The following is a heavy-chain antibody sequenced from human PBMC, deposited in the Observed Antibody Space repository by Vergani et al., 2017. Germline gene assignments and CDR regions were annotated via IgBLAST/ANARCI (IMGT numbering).Heavy chain of an antibody. CDR3: AKDLGGCNSISCSYYMDV. D-gene: IGHD2/OR15-2a*01. CDR1: GFTVSSNY. J-gene: IGHJ6*03. V-gene: IGHV3-53*02. Sequence: EVQLVETGGGLIQPGGSLRLSCAASGFTVSSNYMSWVRQAPGKGLEWVSVIYSGGSTYYADSVKGRFTISRDNSKNTLYLQMNSLRVDDTAVYYCAKDLGGCNSISCSYYMDVWGKGTTVTV. CDR2: IYSGGST.